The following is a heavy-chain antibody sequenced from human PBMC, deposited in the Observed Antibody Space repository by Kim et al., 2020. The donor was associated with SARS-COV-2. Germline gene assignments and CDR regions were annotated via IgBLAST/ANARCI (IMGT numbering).Heavy chain of an antibody. CDR3: AKSGLGYNAFEF. D-gene: IGHD5-12*01. Sequence: IFYSESVKGRFTISRDNAKNSLYLQMNSLRVEDTAIYYCAKSGLGYNAFEFWGQGTLLTVSS. J-gene: IGHJ4*02. V-gene: IGHV3-11*01. CDR2: I.